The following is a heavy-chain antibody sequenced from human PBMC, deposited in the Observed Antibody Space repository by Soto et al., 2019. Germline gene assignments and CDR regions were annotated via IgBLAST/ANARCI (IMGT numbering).Heavy chain of an antibody. D-gene: IGHD5-18*01. CDR2: IYSGGST. CDR3: ASVAGPPPRGFSYGYFDF. CDR1: GFTVSSNY. V-gene: IGHV3-66*02. J-gene: IGHJ4*02. Sequence: GGSLRLSCAASGFTVSSNYMSWVRQAPGKGLEWVSVIYSGGSTYYADSVKGRFTISRDNSKNTLYLQMNSLRAEDTVVYYCASVAGPPPRGFSYGYFDFWGQGTLVTVSS.